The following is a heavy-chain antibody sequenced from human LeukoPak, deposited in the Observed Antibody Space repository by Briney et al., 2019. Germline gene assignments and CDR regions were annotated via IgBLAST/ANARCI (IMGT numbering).Heavy chain of an antibody. V-gene: IGHV4-39*01. J-gene: IGHJ4*02. D-gene: IGHD2-2*01. Sequence: SETLSLTCTVSGGSISSSSYYWGWIRQPPGKGLEWIGSIYYSGSTYYNPSLKSRVTISVDTSKNQFSLKLSSVTAADTAVYYCARKGTKYWGQGTLVTVSP. CDR3: ARKGTKY. CDR2: IYYSGST. CDR1: GGSISSSSYY.